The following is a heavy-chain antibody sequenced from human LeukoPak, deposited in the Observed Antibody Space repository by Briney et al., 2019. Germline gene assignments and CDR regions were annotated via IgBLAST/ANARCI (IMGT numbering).Heavy chain of an antibody. CDR1: GFTFSSYW. CDR3: ARDLGQYYHDSSGLGFGY. Sequence: GGSLRLSCAASGFTFSSYWMHWVRQAPGKGLVWVSRINSDGSSTSYADSVKGRFTISRDNAKNTLYLQMNSLRAEDTAVYYCARDLGQYYHDSSGLGFGYWGKVAMVTVSS. D-gene: IGHD3-22*01. J-gene: IGHJ4*02. CDR2: INSDGSST. V-gene: IGHV3-74*01.